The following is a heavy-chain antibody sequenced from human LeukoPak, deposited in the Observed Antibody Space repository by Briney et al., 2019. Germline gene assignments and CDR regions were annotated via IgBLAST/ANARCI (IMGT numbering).Heavy chain of an antibody. V-gene: IGHV4-39*01. J-gene: IGHJ4*02. Sequence: PSETLSLTCSVSGGSISSNNYYWAWLRQPAGKGLEWIANMYYSGTTYYNPSLKTPATISVDTSKNQFSLRLSSVTAADTAVYFCACQGTWPYYFDYWGQGTLVTVSS. CDR1: GGSISSNNYY. CDR2: MYYSGTT. CDR3: ACQGTWPYYFDY.